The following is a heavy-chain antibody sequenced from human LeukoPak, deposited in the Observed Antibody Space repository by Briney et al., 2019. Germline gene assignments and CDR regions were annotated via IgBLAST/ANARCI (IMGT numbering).Heavy chain of an antibody. J-gene: IGHJ4*02. D-gene: IGHD5-18*01. CDR1: GGSFSGYY. Sequence: PSETLSLTCAVYGGSFSGYYWSWIRQPPGKGLEWIGEINHSGSTNYNPSLKSRVTISVDTSKNQFSLKLSSVTAADTAVYYCARECGYSYGYHVDYWGQGTLVTVSS. CDR2: INHSGST. CDR3: ARECGYSYGYHVDY. V-gene: IGHV4-34*01.